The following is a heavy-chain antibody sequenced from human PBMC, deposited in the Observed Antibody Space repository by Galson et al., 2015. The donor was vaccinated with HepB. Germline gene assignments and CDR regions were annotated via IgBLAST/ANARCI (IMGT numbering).Heavy chain of an antibody. CDR3: AKDRLYGDYDYYYGMDV. J-gene: IGHJ6*02. V-gene: IGHV3-30*18. CDR1: GFTFSSYG. CDR2: ISYDGSNK. D-gene: IGHD4-17*01. Sequence: SLRLSCAASGFTFSSYGMHWVRQAPGKGLEWVAVISYDGSNKYYADSVKGRFTIPRDNSKNTLYLQMNSLRAEDTAVYYCAKDRLYGDYDYYYGMDVWGQGTTVTVSS.